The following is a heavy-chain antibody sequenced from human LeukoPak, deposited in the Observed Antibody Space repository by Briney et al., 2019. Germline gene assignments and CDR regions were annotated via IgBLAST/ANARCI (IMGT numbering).Heavy chain of an antibody. CDR3: ARVIGWDDPFDL. V-gene: IGHV3-23*01. J-gene: IGHJ3*01. Sequence: WGSLTLSCAASGFTFSTFAMIWVRQPPGKGLEWVSSIFPSCGEIHYAVSVRGRFTISRDNSKRTLSLQMNSLRAEDTAIYYCARVIGWDDPFDLWGHATLVTVSS. CDR1: GFTFSTFA. CDR2: IFPSCGEI. D-gene: IGHD1-26*01.